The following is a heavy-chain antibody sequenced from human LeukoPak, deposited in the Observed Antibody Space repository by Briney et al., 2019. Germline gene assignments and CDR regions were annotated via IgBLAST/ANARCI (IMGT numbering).Heavy chain of an antibody. CDR1: GGTFSSYA. Sequence: GSSVKVSCKASGGTFSSYAISWVRQAPGQGLEWMGGIIPIFGTANYAQKFQGRVTITADKSTSTAYMELSSLRSEDTAVYYCARDFQQSRYFDWFKVNPIHSGSNWFDPWGQGTLVTVSS. CDR2: IIPIFGTA. D-gene: IGHD3-9*01. CDR3: ARDFQQSRYFDWFKVNPIHSGSNWFDP. J-gene: IGHJ5*02. V-gene: IGHV1-69*06.